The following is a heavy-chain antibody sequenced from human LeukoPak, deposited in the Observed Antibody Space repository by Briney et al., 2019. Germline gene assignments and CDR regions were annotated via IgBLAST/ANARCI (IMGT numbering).Heavy chain of an antibody. V-gene: IGHV4-4*09. Sequence: AEPLSLTCTVSGVSISSYYGRWLRPPRGKGVEWIGYIYTSGNTNYNPSLKSRVTISVDTSKNQFSLKLSSVTAADTAVYYCARLSYYDSSIDYWGQGTLVTVSS. J-gene: IGHJ4*02. CDR3: ARLSYYDSSIDY. CDR1: GVSISSYY. D-gene: IGHD3-22*01. CDR2: IYTSGNT.